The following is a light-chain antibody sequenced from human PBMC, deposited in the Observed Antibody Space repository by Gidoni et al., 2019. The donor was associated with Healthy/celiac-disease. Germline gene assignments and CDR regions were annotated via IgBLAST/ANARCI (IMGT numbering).Light chain of an antibody. J-gene: IGLJ2*01. CDR1: SSEVGGYNY. V-gene: IGLV2-8*01. CDR3: SSYAGSNNSDVV. Sequence: QSVLTQPPSASGSPGQSVTISCTGTSSEVGGYNYVSWYQQHPGKAPNLMIYEVSKRPSGVPDRFFGSKSGNTASLTVSGLQAEDEADYYCSSYAGSNNSDVVFGGGTKLTVL. CDR2: EVS.